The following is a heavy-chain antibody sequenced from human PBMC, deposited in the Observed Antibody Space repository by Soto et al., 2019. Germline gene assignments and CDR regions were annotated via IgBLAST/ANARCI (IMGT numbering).Heavy chain of an antibody. V-gene: IGHV3-30-3*01. CDR3: ARVGGSFYGAWDS. Sequence: QVQLVESGGGVVQPGRSLRLSCAASGCTFSMYVMHWVRQAPGKGLEWVAVMAYDGNREYYGDSVKGRFFVSRDNSKNTLYLQMNSLRPEDTAVYYCARVGGSFYGAWDSWGQGALVTVSS. D-gene: IGHD1-26*01. CDR2: MAYDGNRE. CDR1: GCTFSMYV. J-gene: IGHJ4*02.